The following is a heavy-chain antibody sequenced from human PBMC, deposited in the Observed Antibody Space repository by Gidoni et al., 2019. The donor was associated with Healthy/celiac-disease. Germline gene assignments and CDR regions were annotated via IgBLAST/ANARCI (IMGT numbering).Heavy chain of an antibody. D-gene: IGHD6-19*01. J-gene: IGHJ4*02. V-gene: IGHV3-20*04. CDR2: VSWNGAST. Sequence: EVQLVESGGGMVRPGGSLRLSCAASGFTFYDYAMGWVRQAPGKGLEWVSGVSWNGASTGYADSVKGRFTVSRDNAKNSLYLQMNSLRAEDTAFYFCARNRSDYFDYWGQGTLVTVSS. CDR3: ARNRSDYFDY. CDR1: GFTFYDYA.